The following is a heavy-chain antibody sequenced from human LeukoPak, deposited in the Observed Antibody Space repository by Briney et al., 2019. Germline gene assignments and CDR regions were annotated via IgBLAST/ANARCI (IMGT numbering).Heavy chain of an antibody. CDR2: ISGGGDQA. CDR3: AKDLALAGTGGGFDV. J-gene: IGHJ3*01. CDR1: GFTFTTYA. Sequence: GGSLRLSCAASGFTFTTYAINWVRQAPGKGLEWISGISGGGDQAYYADSMNGRFIISRDNSKNTVSLQMSSLRAEDTALYYCAKDLALAGTGGGFDVWGHGTRVAVSS. V-gene: IGHV3-23*01. D-gene: IGHD6-19*01.